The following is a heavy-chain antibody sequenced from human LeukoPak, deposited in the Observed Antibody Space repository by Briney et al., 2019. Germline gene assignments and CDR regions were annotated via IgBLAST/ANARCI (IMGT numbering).Heavy chain of an antibody. CDR2: MNPSSGNT. D-gene: IGHD4-23*01. V-gene: IGHV1-8*01. CDR1: GYTFTSCD. J-gene: IGHJ4*02. Sequence: SLKLSCKASGYTFTSCDINWVRQATGQGLEWIGWMNPSSGNTGYAQSFQCRVTMTRDKFESTAYMELSNLRSEDTAIYYCTRGSGGRRDYWGQGTLVSVS. CDR3: TRGSGGRRDY.